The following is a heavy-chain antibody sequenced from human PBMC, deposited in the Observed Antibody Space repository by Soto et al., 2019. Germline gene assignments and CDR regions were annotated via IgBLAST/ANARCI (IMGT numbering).Heavy chain of an antibody. CDR2: ISSSGVTI. CDR3: ARVRGDSSGSYYFDY. Sequence: EVLLVESGGGLVQSGGSLRLSCAASTSTFSRYGMNWVRQAPGKGLEWISFISSSGVTIYYADSVRGRFTISRDNAKNSLFLQMNTLRDDDTAVYYCARVRGDSSGSYYFDYWGQGTLVTVSS. J-gene: IGHJ4*02. D-gene: IGHD3-22*01. CDR1: TSTFSRYG. V-gene: IGHV3-48*02.